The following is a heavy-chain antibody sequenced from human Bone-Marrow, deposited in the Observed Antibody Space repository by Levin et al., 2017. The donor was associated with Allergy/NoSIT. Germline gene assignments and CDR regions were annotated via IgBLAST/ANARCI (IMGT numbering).Heavy chain of an antibody. CDR1: GYSISSGYY. Sequence: SETLSLTCAVSGYSISSGYYWGWIRQPPGKGLEWIGSIYHSGSTYYNPSLKSRVTISVDTSKNQFSLKLSSVTAADTAVYYCARDSPVVYAMSGGYNWFDPWGQGTLVTVSS. D-gene: IGHD2-8*02. CDR2: IYHSGST. CDR3: ARDSPVVYAMSGGYNWFDP. V-gene: IGHV4-38-2*02. J-gene: IGHJ5*02.